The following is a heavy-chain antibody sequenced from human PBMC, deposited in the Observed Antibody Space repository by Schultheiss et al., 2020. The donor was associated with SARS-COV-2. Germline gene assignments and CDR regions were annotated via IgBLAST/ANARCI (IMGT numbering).Heavy chain of an antibody. V-gene: IGHV3-15*07. CDR1: GFTFSNAW. CDR2: IKSKTDGGTT. D-gene: IGHD4-17*01. J-gene: IGHJ2*01. CDR3: TTVGAITTVTTDVKRXWXXXX. Sequence: GGSLRLSCAASGFTFSNAWMNWVRQAPGKGLEWVGRIKSKTDGGTTDYAAPVKGRLTISRYDSKNTRYLQMNSLRAEDTAVYYCTTVGAITTVTTDVKRXWXXXXWGRGXXXXVSS.